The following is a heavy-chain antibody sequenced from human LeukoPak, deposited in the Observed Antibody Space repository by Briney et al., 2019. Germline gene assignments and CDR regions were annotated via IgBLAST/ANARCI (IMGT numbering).Heavy chain of an antibody. CDR2: ISYDGSNK. CDR3: ARDWEYSGSYDGLGAFDI. V-gene: IGHV3-30*04. D-gene: IGHD1-26*01. Sequence: QPGGSLRLSCAASGFTFSSYAMHWVRQAPGKGLEWVAVISYDGSNKYYADSVKGRFTISRDNSKNTLYLQMNSLRAEDTAVYYCARDWEYSGSYDGLGAFDIWGQGTMVTVSS. J-gene: IGHJ3*02. CDR1: GFTFSSYA.